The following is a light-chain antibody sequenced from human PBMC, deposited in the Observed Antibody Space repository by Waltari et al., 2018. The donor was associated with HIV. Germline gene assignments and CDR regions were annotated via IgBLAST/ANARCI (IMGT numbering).Light chain of an antibody. CDR1: TANIGANF. V-gene: IGLV1-47*01. CDR3: AVLDDTLGGGV. J-gene: IGLJ2*01. Sequence: QSVLTQPPSASGTPGQKVTISCSGGTANIGANFVFWFQQFPGTAPKLLIYRDNMMQSGVPARLSGSRSGTSASLTISGLRSDDGAHYFCAVLDDTLGGGVFGGGTKLTVL. CDR2: RDN.